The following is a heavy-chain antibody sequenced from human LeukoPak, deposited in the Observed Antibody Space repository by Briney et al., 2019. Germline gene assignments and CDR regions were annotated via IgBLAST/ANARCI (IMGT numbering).Heavy chain of an antibody. CDR1: GFTFDDYA. D-gene: IGHD6-13*01. CDR2: ISWNSGSI. Sequence: GGSLRLSCAASGFTFDDYAMHWVRQAPGKGLEWVSGISWNSGSIGYADSVKGRFTISRDNAKNSLYLQMNSLRAEDTALYYCAKDTSLAAAGTPYYYGMDVWGQGTTVTVSS. CDR3: AKDTSLAAAGTPYYYGMDV. J-gene: IGHJ6*02. V-gene: IGHV3-9*01.